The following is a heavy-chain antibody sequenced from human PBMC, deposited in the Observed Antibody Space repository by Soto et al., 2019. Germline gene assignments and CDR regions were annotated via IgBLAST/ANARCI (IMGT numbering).Heavy chain of an antibody. V-gene: IGHV4-59*08. J-gene: IGHJ5*02. CDR1: GGSISSYY. CDR3: ARQGSAFLNWFDP. Sequence: SETLSLTCTVSGGSISSYYWSWIRQPPGKGPEWIGNIYHSGSTNYSPSLKSRVSISVDTSKNQLSLKLSSVTAADTAVYYCARQGSAFLNWFDPWGQGTLVTVSS. CDR2: IYHSGST. D-gene: IGHD3-3*02.